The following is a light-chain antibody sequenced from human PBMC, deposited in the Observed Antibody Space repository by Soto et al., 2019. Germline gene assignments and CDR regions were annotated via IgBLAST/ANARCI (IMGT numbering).Light chain of an antibody. J-gene: IGLJ2*01. CDR2: EVS. CDR3: SSYTSSRTLL. CDR1: SSDVGGYNY. Sequence: QSVLTQPASVSGSPGQSITISCTGTSSDVGGYNYVSWYQQHPGKAPKLMIYEVSNRPSGVSNRFSGSKSGNTASLTISGLQAEDEPDYYCSSYTSSRTLLFGGGTKLTVL. V-gene: IGLV2-14*01.